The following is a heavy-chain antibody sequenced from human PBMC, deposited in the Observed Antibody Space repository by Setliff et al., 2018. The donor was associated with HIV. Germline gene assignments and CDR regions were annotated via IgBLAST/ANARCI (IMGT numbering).Heavy chain of an antibody. Sequence: SETLSLTCAVYGGSFSAYYWGWIRHPPGKGLEWIGSIYHSGSTNYNPSLKSRVTISVDTSKNQFSLKLSSVTAADTAVYYCARVLPSSYYYYMDVWGKGTTVTVSS. CDR3: ARVLPSSYYYYMDV. V-gene: IGHV4-34*01. CDR1: GGSFSAYY. CDR2: IYHSGST. J-gene: IGHJ6*03.